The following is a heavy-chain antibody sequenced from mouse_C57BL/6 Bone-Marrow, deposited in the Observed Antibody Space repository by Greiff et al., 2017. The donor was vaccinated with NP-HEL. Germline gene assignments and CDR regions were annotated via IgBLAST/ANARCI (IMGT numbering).Heavy chain of an antibody. D-gene: IGHD1-2*01. CDR3: ARERATTAFAY. CDR1: GYSITSGYY. V-gene: IGHV3-6*01. Sequence: DVQLQESGPGLVKPSQSLSLTCSVTGYSITSGYYWNWIRQFPGNKLEWMGYISYDGSNNYNPSLKNRISITRDTSKNQFFLKLNSVTTEDTATYYCARERATTAFAYWGQGTLVTVSA. J-gene: IGHJ3*01. CDR2: ISYDGSN.